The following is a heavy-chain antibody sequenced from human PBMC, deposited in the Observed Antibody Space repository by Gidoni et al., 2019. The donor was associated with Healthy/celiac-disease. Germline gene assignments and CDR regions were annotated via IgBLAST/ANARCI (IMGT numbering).Heavy chain of an antibody. CDR1: GFTFSTYA. CDR2: ISYDGRNK. CDR3: ARDRVYQLVYEYFDY. Sequence: QVQLVESGGGVVKPGRSLRLLCAASGFTFSTYAMHWVRQAPGKGLEWVAVISYDGRNKFYADSVKGRFTISRDNSKNTLYLQMNNLRAEDTAVYYCARDRVYQLVYEYFDYWGQGTLVTVSS. V-gene: IGHV3-30-3*01. D-gene: IGHD2-2*02. J-gene: IGHJ4*02.